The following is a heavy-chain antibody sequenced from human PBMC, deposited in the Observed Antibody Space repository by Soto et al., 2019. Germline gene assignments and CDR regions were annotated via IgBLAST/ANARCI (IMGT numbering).Heavy chain of an antibody. CDR1: GFIVNTNY. CDR3: ARASRQLWSFDAFDI. D-gene: IGHD5-18*01. Sequence: GGSLRLSCAASGFIVNTNYMSWVRQAPGEGLEWVSLIDSDGRTYYADSVRGRFTISRDNSKNMVYLQVNSLRAEDTAVYYCARASRQLWSFDAFDIWGPGTLVTVSS. V-gene: IGHV3-53*01. CDR2: IDSDGRT. J-gene: IGHJ3*02.